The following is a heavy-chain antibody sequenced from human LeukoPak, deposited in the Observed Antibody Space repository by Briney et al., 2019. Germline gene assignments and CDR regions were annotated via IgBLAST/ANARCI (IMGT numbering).Heavy chain of an antibody. D-gene: IGHD3-10*01. J-gene: IGHJ3*02. Sequence: PGGSLRLSCADSGFTFIDYSVNWVRQAPGKGLEWVSSISSSSSYIFYADSLKGRFTISRDNAKNSLYLQMNSLRAEDTAVYYCARLRDYFTHALDIWGQGTMVTVSS. CDR3: ARLRDYFTHALDI. CDR2: ISSSSSYI. CDR1: GFTFIDYS. V-gene: IGHV3-21*01.